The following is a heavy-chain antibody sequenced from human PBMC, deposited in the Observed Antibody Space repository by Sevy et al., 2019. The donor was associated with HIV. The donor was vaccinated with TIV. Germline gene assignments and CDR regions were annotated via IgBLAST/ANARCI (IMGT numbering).Heavy chain of an antibody. D-gene: IGHD3-10*01. CDR1: GFTFSNYF. V-gene: IGHV3-21*01. Sequence: GESLKISCAASGFTFSNYFINWVRQAPGKGLEWVSSISSGSSYIFDADSVKGRFTISRDNAKNSLYLHMNSLRAEDTAVYYCARGDYYGSLYYFDYWGPGTLVTVSS. CDR3: ARGDYYGSLYYFDY. CDR2: ISSGSSYI. J-gene: IGHJ4*02.